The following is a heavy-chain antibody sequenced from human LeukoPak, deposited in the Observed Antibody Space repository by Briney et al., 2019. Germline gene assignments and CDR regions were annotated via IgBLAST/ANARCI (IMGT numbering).Heavy chain of an antibody. D-gene: IGHD3-16*01. V-gene: IGHV3-30*18. CDR1: GFTFSSYS. CDR3: AKDLHGGAPPFDY. J-gene: IGHJ4*02. CDR2: ISYDGSNK. Sequence: GRSLRLSCAASGFTFSSYSIHWVRQAPGKGLEWVAVISYDGSNKYYADSVKGRFTISRDNSKNTLYLEMNSLRAEDTAVYYCAKDLHGGAPPFDYWGQGTLVTVSS.